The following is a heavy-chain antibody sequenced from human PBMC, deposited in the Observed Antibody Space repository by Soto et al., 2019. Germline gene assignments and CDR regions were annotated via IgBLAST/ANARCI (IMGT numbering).Heavy chain of an antibody. CDR3: AHVYWAASGTRYYFDY. CDR2: IYWDDDK. J-gene: IGHJ4*02. V-gene: IGHV2-5*02. CDR1: GFSFSIDGMG. Sequence: QITLKESGPTLVKPTQTLTLTCTFSGFSFSIDGMGVGWIRQPPGKALEWLALIYWDDDKRFSPSQKSRLTITKDGSRNQVVLTLTNLDPAATATYYCAHVYWAASGTRYYFDYWGQGTLVTVSS. D-gene: IGHD1-7*01.